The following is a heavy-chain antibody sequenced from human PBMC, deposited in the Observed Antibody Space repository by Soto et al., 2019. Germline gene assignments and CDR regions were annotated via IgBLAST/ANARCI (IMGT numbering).Heavy chain of an antibody. CDR3: AKDRYDYVWGSYRYLDY. V-gene: IGHV3-30*18. CDR1: GFTFSSYG. Sequence: QVQLVESGGGVVQPGRSLRLSCAASGFTFSSYGMHRVRQAPGKGLEWVAVISYDGSNKYYADSVKGRFTISRDNSKNTLYLQMNSLRAEDTAVYYCAKDRYDYVWGSYRYLDYWGQGTLVTVSS. J-gene: IGHJ4*02. D-gene: IGHD3-16*02. CDR2: ISYDGSNK.